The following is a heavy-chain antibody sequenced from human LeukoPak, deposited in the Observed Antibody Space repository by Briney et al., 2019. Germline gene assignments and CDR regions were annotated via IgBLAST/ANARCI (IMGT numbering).Heavy chain of an antibody. D-gene: IGHD3-10*01. V-gene: IGHV3-9*01. CDR2: ISWNSGSI. CDR1: GFTFVDYA. J-gene: IGHJ4*02. Sequence: GGSLRLSCAASGFTFVDYAMHWVRQAPGKGLEWVSGISWNSGSIGYADSVKGRFTISRDNANTSLYLQMNSLRAEDTALYYCSKGSHNYGSGSYYRCWGQGTLVTVSS. CDR3: SKGSHNYGSGSYYRC.